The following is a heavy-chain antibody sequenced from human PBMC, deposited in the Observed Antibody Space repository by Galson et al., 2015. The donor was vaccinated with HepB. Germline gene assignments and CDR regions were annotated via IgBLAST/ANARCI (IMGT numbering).Heavy chain of an antibody. CDR3: AKAHTSTAEAGDDNYFDY. D-gene: IGHD5-12*01. CDR2: IYPGDSDT. Sequence: QSGAEVKKPGESLKISCKGSGYSFTSYWIGWVRQMPGKGLEWMGIIYPGDSDTRYSPSFQGQVTISADKSISTAYLQWSSLKASDTAMYYCAKAHTSTAEAGDDNYFDYWGQGTLVTVSS. J-gene: IGHJ4*02. CDR1: GYSFTSYW. V-gene: IGHV5-51*03.